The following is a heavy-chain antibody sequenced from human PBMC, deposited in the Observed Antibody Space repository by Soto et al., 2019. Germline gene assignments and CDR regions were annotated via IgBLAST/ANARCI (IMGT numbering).Heavy chain of an antibody. CDR2: ISAHNGNT. CDR3: GRPDSDRVWGNCRSIYYFGH. CDR1: GYTFINYG. Sequence: QVQLVQSGPEVKKPGASVKVACKATGYTFINYGISWVRQAPGEGLEWMGWISAHNGNTNYAQQSQGRVTRXTXTXXSTADREIKSPRADDTGVDYLGRPDSDRVWGNCRSIYYFGHWGQGTGVTVSS. J-gene: IGHJ4*02. D-gene: IGHD3-16*01. V-gene: IGHV1-18*01.